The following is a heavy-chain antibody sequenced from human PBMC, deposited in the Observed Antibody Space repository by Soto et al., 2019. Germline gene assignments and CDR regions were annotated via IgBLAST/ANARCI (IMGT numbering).Heavy chain of an antibody. CDR1: GYTFTSYG. CDR2: ISAYNGNT. J-gene: IGHJ6*02. Sequence: QVQLVQSGAEVKKPGASVKVSCKASGYTFTSYGISWVRQAPGQGLEWMGWISAYNGNTNYAQQLQGRVTMTTDTSTSTAYMELRSLRSDDTAVYYCERESYDFWSGYQHMDVWGQGTTVTVSS. CDR3: ERESYDFWSGYQHMDV. V-gene: IGHV1-18*01. D-gene: IGHD3-3*01.